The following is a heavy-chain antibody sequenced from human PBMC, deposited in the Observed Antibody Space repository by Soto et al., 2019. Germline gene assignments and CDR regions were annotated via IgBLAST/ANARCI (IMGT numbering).Heavy chain of an antibody. V-gene: IGHV3-21*01. D-gene: IGHD3-9*01. J-gene: IGHJ4*02. CDR1: GFTFSSYS. CDR3: ARAPTYYDILTGSPYYFDY. Sequence: GGSLRPSCAASGFTFSSYSMNWVRQAPGKGLEWVSSISSSSSYIYYADSVKGRFTISRDNAKNSLYLQMNSLRAEDTAVYYCARAPTYYDILTGSPYYFDYWGQGTLVTVSS. CDR2: ISSSSSYI.